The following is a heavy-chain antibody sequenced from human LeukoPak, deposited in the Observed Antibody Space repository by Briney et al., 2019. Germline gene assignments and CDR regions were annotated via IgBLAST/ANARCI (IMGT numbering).Heavy chain of an antibody. D-gene: IGHD6-19*01. V-gene: IGHV1-2*02. CDR2: INPNSGGT. CDR3: ARDGIAVAGLPSVFDY. Sequence: GASVKVSCKASGYTFTGYYMHWVRPAPGQGLEWMGWINPNSGGTNYAQKFQGRVTRTRDTSISTAYMELSMLRSDDTAVYYCARDGIAVAGLPSVFDYWGQGTLVTVSS. CDR1: GYTFTGYY. J-gene: IGHJ4*02.